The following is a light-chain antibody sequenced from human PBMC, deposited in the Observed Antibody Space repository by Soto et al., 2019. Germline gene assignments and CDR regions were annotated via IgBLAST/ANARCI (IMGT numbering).Light chain of an antibody. CDR2: DVS. Sequence: QSALTQPASVSGSPGQSITISCTGTSSDVGGYNYVSWYQQHPGKAPKLMIYDVSNRPSGVSNRFSGSKSGNTASLTISGLXXXXXADYYCSSYTSSSTVVFGGGTKLT. CDR3: SSYTSSSTVV. J-gene: IGLJ2*01. CDR1: SSDVGGYNY. V-gene: IGLV2-14*01.